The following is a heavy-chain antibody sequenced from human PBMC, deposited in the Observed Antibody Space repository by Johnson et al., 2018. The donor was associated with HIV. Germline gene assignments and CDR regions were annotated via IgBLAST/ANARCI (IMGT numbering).Heavy chain of an antibody. CDR3: ARGRPWGWELRRDAFDV. Sequence: VQLVESGGSVVRPGGSLRLSCAGSGFTFDDYGLSWVRQAPGQGLEWVAGMNWTGVSTGYADSVKGREIISRDNAKRSLYLQMNGLIVEDTALYYCARGRPWGWELRRDAFDVWGQGTMVTVSS. D-gene: IGHD4-23*01. J-gene: IGHJ3*01. CDR1: GFTFDDYG. V-gene: IGHV3-20*04. CDR2: MNWTGVST.